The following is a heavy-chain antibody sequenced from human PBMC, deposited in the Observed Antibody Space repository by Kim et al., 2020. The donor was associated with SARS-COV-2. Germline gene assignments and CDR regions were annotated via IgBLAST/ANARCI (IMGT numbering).Heavy chain of an antibody. Sequence: NDYAGSVKGRITIHSDTSKNQFSLQLNSVTPEDTAVYYCARGTSSGGMDVWGQGTTVTVSS. CDR3: ARGTSSGGMDV. D-gene: IGHD3-10*01. J-gene: IGHJ6*02. V-gene: IGHV6-1*01. CDR2: N.